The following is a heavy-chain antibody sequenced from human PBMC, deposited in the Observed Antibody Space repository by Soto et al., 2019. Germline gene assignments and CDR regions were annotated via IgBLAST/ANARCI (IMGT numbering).Heavy chain of an antibody. CDR1: SGSVSSGSYY. CDR2: IYYSGST. D-gene: IGHD3-9*01. CDR3: ARYSYYDILTGYCEPRDYGMDV. V-gene: IGHV4-61*01. Sequence: SETLSLTCTVSSGSVSSGSYYWSWIRQPPGKGLEWIGYIYYSGSTNCSPSLKSRVTISVDTSKNQFSLKLSSVTAADTAVYYCARYSYYDILTGYCEPRDYGMDVWGQGTTVTVSS. J-gene: IGHJ6*02.